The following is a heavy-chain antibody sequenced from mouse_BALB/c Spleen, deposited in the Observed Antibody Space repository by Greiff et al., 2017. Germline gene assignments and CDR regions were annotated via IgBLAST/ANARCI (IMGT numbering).Heavy chain of an antibody. Sequence: EVQLVESGGGLVKPGGSLKLSCAASGFTFSSYAMSWVRQSPEKRLEWVAEISSGGSYTYYPDTVTGRFTISRDNAKNTLYLEMSSLRSEDTAMYYCARDRGQLGLPFAYWGQGTLVTVSA. V-gene: IGHV5-9-4*01. CDR2: ISSGGSYT. D-gene: IGHD3-2*01. CDR1: GFTFSSYA. CDR3: ARDRGQLGLPFAY. J-gene: IGHJ3*01.